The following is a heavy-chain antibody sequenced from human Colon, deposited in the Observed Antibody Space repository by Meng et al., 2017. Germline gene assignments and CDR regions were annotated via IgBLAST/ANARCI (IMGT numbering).Heavy chain of an antibody. CDR1: GYSLTLFA. CDR2: TYTKTGHP. Sequence: QVPQVRSGSEMKTAGASVMISCKTSGYSLTLFAMNWVRQAPGRGLEWMGWTYTKTGHPTYDEDFTGRFVFSLDTSAATAYLEINSLRPDDTAVYYCAREGSDSYIDHWGQGTLVTVSS. V-gene: IGHV7-4-1*02. CDR3: AREGSDSYIDH. J-gene: IGHJ4*02. D-gene: IGHD1-26*01.